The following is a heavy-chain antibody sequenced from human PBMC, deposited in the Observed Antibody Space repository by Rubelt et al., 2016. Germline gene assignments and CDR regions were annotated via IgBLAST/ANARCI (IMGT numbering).Heavy chain of an antibody. CDR1: GYTFTSYG. CDR3: ASMYSSSWYRGWFDP. D-gene: IGHD6-13*01. J-gene: IGHJ5*02. CDR2: ISAYNGTT. V-gene: IGHV1-18*01. Sequence: QVQLVQSGAEVKKPGASVKVSCKASGYTFTSYGISWVRQAPGQGLEWMGWISAYNGTTNYAQKLQGRGTMTTDTATSTADMGLRSLRSDDTAVYYCASMYSSSWYRGWFDPWGQGTLVTVSS.